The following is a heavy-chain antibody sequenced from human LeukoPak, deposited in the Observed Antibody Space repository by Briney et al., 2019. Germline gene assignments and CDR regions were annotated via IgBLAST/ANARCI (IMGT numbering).Heavy chain of an antibody. V-gene: IGHV4-61*02. D-gene: IGHD2-2*02. CDR1: GGSISSGSYY. Sequence: SQTLSLTCTVSGGSISSGSYYWSWIRQPAGKGLEWIGRIYTSGSTNYNPSPKSRVTISVDTSKNQFSLKLSSVTAADTAVYYCARESSIVVVPAAIPRAFDIWGRGTMVTVSS. J-gene: IGHJ3*02. CDR3: ARESSIVVVPAAIPRAFDI. CDR2: IYTSGST.